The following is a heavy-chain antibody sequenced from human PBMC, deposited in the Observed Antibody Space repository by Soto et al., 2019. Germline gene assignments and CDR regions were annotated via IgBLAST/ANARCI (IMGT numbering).Heavy chain of an antibody. D-gene: IGHD3-16*01. J-gene: IGHJ4*02. CDR2: IRSKTYNYAT. CDR1: GFSFSGSA. CDR3: LGALDY. Sequence: EVQLVESGGGLVQPGGSLKLSCVASGFSFSGSAMHWVRQASGKGLEWVGRIRSKTYNYATSYAASVKGRFTISRDDSKNTAYLQMNSLKTEDTPVYYCLGALDYWGQGTLVTVSS. V-gene: IGHV3-73*02.